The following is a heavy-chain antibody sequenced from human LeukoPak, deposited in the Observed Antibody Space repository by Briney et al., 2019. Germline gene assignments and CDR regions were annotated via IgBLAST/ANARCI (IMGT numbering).Heavy chain of an antibody. J-gene: IGHJ4*02. Sequence: ASVKVSCKASGYTFTSYGISWVRQAPGQGLEWMGWMNPNSGGTNHAQKFQGRVTMTRDTSISTAYMELSRLRSDDTAVYYCARVSPKYDSSGYYNYWGQGTLVTVSS. D-gene: IGHD3-22*01. V-gene: IGHV1-2*02. CDR2: MNPNSGGT. CDR1: GYTFTSYG. CDR3: ARVSPKYDSSGYYNY.